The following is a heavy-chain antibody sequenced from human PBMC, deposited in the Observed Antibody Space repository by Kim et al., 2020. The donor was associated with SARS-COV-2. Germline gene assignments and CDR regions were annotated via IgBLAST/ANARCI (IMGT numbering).Heavy chain of an antibody. CDR2: INHSGST. CDR3: ARAYYGSGSYYYD. CDR1: GGSFSGYY. D-gene: IGHD3-10*01. Sequence: SETLSLTCAVYGGSFSGYYWSWIRQPPGKGLEWIGEINHSGSTNYNPSLKSRVTISVDTSKNKFSLKLSSVTAADTAVYYCARAYYGSGSYYYDWGQGTLVTVSS. J-gene: IGHJ4*02. V-gene: IGHV4-34*01.